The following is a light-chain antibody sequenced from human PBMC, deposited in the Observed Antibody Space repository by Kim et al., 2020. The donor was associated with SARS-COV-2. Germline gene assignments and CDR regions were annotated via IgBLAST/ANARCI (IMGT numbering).Light chain of an antibody. J-gene: IGKJ1*01. CDR3: QQYNNWPPLT. Sequence: PGERATLSCRASQSVSSNLAWYQQKPGQAPRLLIYGASTRATGIPARFSGSGSGTEFTLTISSLQSEDFAVYYCQQYNNWPPLTFGQGTKVDIK. V-gene: IGKV3-15*01. CDR1: QSVSSN. CDR2: GAS.